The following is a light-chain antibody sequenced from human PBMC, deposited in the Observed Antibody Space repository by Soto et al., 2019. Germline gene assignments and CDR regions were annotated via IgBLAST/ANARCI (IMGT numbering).Light chain of an antibody. CDR3: QQSESLPT. J-gene: IGKJ4*01. V-gene: IGKV2-28*01. Sequence: DIVMTQSALALSVTSGAPASVSRRHSQSLLHSHGYNDLDWYLQQPGQSTELRIYCASNLETGVPSRISGSRFGADFSFTISSLQAGDFATYYCQQSESLPTFGGGTKVEIK. CDR2: CAS. CDR1: QSLLHSHGYND.